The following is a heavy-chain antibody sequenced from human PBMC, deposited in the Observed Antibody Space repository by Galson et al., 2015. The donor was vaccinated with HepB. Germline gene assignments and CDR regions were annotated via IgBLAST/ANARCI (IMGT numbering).Heavy chain of an antibody. V-gene: IGHV1-2*02. D-gene: IGHD2-15*01. CDR1: GDTLTGYY. J-gene: IGHJ4*02. CDR2: INPNSGRT. CDR3: AAEHCSGASGDSCLKAFAY. Sequence: SVKVSCKASGDTLTGYYMHWMRQDPGQGLEWIEGINPNSGRTKYVQKFQDRVTVTRDTPTKTVYMELTRLTSDDTAVYYCAAEHCSGASGDSCLKAFAYWGQGTLVTVSS.